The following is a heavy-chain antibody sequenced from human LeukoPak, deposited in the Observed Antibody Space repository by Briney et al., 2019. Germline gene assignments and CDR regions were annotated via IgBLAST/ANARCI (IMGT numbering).Heavy chain of an antibody. V-gene: IGHV4-34*01. J-gene: IGHJ4*02. CDR2: INHSGST. D-gene: IGHD3-3*01. CDR3: ARQSYVRFLEWLRNGYYFDY. Sequence: SETLSLTCAVYGGSFSGYYWSWIRQPPGKGLEWIGEINHSGSTNYNPSLKSRVTISIDTSKNQFSLKLSSVTAADTAVYYCARQSYVRFLEWLRNGYYFDYWGQGTLVTVSS. CDR1: GGSFSGYY.